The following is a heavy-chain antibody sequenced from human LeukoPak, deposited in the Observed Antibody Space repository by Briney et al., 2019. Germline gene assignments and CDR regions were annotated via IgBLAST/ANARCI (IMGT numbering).Heavy chain of an antibody. J-gene: IGHJ4*02. CDR1: GGSISSYY. V-gene: IGHV4-4*07. D-gene: IGHD3-22*01. CDR3: ARERRYYDSSGYGDY. Sequence: SETLSLTCTASGGSISSYYCSWIRQPAGKGLEWMGRIYTSGSTNYNPSLKSRVTISVDTSKNQFSLKLSSVTAADTAVYYCARERRYYDSSGYGDYWGEGTLVTVSS. CDR2: IYTSGST.